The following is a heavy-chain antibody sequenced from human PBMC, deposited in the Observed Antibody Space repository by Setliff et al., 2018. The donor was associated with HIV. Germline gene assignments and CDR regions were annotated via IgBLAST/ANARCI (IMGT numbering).Heavy chain of an antibody. CDR3: ARFDHYGDYGRIGDAFDI. V-gene: IGHV1-69*13. CDR1: GGTFSSYG. D-gene: IGHD4-17*01. J-gene: IGHJ3*02. CDR2: IIPMFGTS. Sequence: SVKVSCKASGGTFSSYGISWVRQVHGQGLEWIGVIIPMFGTSNYAQKFQGRLTITADESTSTAYMELSSLRSEDTALYFCARFDHYGDYGRIGDAFDIWGQGTLVT.